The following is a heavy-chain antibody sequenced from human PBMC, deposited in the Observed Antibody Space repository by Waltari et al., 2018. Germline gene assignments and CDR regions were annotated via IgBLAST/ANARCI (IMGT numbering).Heavy chain of an antibody. V-gene: IGHV3-30-3*01. CDR2: ISYDGSNK. CDR1: GFTFSSYA. J-gene: IGHJ4*02. Sequence: QVQLVESGGGVVQPGRSLRLSCAASGFTFSSYAMHWVRQAPGKGLEWVAVISYDGSNKYYADSVKGRFTISRDNSKNTLYLQMNSLRAEDTAVYYCARDGEQLVPFDYLGQGTLVTVSS. CDR3: ARDGEQLVPFDY. D-gene: IGHD6-13*01.